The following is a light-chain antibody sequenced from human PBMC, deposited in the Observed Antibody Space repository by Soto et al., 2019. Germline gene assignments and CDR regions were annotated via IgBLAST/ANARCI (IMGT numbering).Light chain of an antibody. V-gene: IGLV2-14*01. J-gene: IGLJ1*01. Sequence: QSVLTQPASVSGSPGQSITISCTGTSSDVGDYNFVSWYQQHPGKAPKLMIYEVSNRPSGVSNRFSGSKSGNTASLTISGRQAEDEADYYCGSYTSSSTLEVFGTGTKLTVL. CDR2: EVS. CDR1: SSDVGDYNF. CDR3: GSYTSSSTLEV.